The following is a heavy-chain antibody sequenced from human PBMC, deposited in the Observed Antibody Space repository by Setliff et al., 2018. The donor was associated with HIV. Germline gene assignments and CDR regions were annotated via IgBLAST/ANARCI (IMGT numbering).Heavy chain of an antibody. CDR1: GYTLSDYG. J-gene: IGHJ3*02. CDR3: ARAGWCRGGPCYAGIFDI. V-gene: IGHV7-4-1*02. D-gene: IGHD2-15*01. CDR2: INTNTGHP. Sequence: GASVKVSCKASGYTLSDYGIHWLRQAPGQGLEFMAWINTNTGHPTYAQGFTGRGRFVFSLDASVSTAYLEISGLKAEDSALYYCARAGWCRGGPCYAGIFDIWGQGTMVTVSS.